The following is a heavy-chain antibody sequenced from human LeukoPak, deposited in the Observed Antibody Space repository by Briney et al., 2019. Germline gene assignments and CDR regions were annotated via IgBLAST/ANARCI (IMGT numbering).Heavy chain of an antibody. Sequence: GGSLRLSCAASGFSFSSYSMHWVRQAPGKGLEWGAVISYDGSKKYYADSVKGRFTISRDNSKNTVYLQMNSLRTEDTAVYYCAKDEGMLVIPAAADYWGQGTLVTVSS. J-gene: IGHJ4*02. CDR2: ISYDGSKK. CDR3: AKDEGMLVIPAAADY. CDR1: GFSFSSYS. V-gene: IGHV3-30*18. D-gene: IGHD2-2*01.